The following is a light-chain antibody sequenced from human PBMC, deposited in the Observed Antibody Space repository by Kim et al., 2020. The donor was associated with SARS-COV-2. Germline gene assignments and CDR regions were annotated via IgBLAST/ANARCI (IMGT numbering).Light chain of an antibody. V-gene: IGKV3-15*01. J-gene: IGKJ1*01. Sequence: VSPGDRATLSCRASQSVTNNLAWYQQTPGQAPRLLIYGPSTRATGIPARFSGSGSGTEFTLTISSLQSEDFAVYYCQQYNNWPWTFGQGTKVDIK. CDR1: QSVTNN. CDR2: GPS. CDR3: QQYNNWPWT.